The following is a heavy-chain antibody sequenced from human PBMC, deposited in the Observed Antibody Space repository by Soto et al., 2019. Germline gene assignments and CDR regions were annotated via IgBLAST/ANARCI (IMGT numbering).Heavy chain of an antibody. CDR2: INPILGTA. Sequence: SVKVSCKASGRKFSNYAISWMRQASVQEYEGVGGINPILGTANYGQKFQGRVTITADESTSTAYLELSSRRSEDTAVYYCARDYYDSSGYSGGPDYYYYGMDVWGQGTTVAVSS. CDR1: GRKFSNYA. D-gene: IGHD3-22*01. V-gene: IGHV1-69*13. CDR3: ARDYYDSSGYSGGPDYYYYGMDV. J-gene: IGHJ6*02.